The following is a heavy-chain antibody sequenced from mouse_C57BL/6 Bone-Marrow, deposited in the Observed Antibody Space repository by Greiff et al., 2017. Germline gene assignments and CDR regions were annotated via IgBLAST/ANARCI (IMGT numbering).Heavy chain of an antibody. Sequence: VQLQQSGAELVRPGASVKLSCTASGFNIKDDYMHWVKQRPEQGLEWIGWIDPENGDTEYASKFQGKATITADTSSNTAYLQLSSLTSEDTAVYYCTVAYYSNSGCAYWGQGTLVTVSA. CDR1: GFNIKDDY. CDR2: IDPENGDT. D-gene: IGHD2-5*01. CDR3: TVAYYSNSGCAY. V-gene: IGHV14-4*01. J-gene: IGHJ3*01.